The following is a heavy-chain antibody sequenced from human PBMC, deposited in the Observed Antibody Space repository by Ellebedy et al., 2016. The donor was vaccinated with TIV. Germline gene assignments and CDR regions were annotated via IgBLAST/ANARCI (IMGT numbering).Heavy chain of an antibody. CDR2: IIVGGST. V-gene: IGHV3-69-1*01. D-gene: IGHD5-24*01. J-gene: IGHJ4*02. CDR3: VRDSTHGYDDY. CDR1: GFTFSDYH. Sequence: GESLKICCAASGFTFSDYHMNWVRQAPGKGLEWVSSIIVGGSTYDADSVKGRFIISRDNAENSLYLQMNSLRVEDTAVYYCVRDSTHGYDDYWGQGTLVTVSS.